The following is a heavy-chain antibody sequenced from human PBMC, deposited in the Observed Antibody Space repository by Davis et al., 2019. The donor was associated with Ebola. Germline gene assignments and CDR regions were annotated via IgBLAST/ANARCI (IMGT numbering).Heavy chain of an antibody. CDR3: ASQGLYGDYAFGY. V-gene: IGHV6-1*01. J-gene: IGHJ4*02. CDR1: GDSVSSNSAA. CDR2: TYYRSKWYN. Sequence: LRLSCAISGDSVSSNSAAWNWIRQSPSRGLEWLGRTYYRSKWYNDYAVSVKSQITINPDTSKNQFSLQLNSVTPEDTAVYYCASQGLYGDYAFGYWGQGTLVTVSS. D-gene: IGHD4-17*01.